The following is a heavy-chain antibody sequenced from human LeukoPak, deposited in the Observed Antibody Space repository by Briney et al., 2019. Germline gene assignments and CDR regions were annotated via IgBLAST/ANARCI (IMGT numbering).Heavy chain of an antibody. D-gene: IGHD5-24*01. V-gene: IGHV1-69*13. CDR1: GGTFSSYA. J-gene: IGHJ6*03. Sequence: SVKVSCKASGGTFSSYAISRVRQAPGQGLEWMGGIIPIFGTANYAQKFQGRVTITADESTSTAYMELSSLRSEDTAVYYCARGECRDGYNCGYYYYYMDVWGKGTTVTVSS. CDR3: ARGECRDGYNCGYYYYYMDV. CDR2: IIPIFGTA.